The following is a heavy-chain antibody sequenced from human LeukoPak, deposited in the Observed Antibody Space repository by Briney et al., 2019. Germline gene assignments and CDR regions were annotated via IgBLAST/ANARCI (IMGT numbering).Heavy chain of an antibody. CDR1: GGSFSGHY. Sequence: SETLSLTCAVYGGSFSGHYRSWIRQAPGKGLEWIGEINESGSTNYNPSLKSRVTISVDTSENQFSLKLNSVTAADTAVYYCARPQSYLGYYNMDVWGKGTTVTVSS. CDR3: ARPQSYLGYYNMDV. J-gene: IGHJ6*03. D-gene: IGHD3-16*02. CDR2: INESGST. V-gene: IGHV4-34*01.